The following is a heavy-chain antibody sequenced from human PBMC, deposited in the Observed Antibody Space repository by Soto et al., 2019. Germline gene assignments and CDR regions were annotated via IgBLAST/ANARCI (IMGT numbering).Heavy chain of an antibody. J-gene: IGHJ4*02. Sequence: NPSETLSLTCTVSGGSINLYYWSWIRQSPGKGLEWIGYVYYNGSTTYNPSLKSRVTISLDTSKNQFSLRLSSVTAADTAVYYCARLTGTKRSFDYWGQGTLVTVSS. CDR2: VYYNGST. D-gene: IGHD1-7*01. CDR3: ARLTGTKRSFDY. CDR1: GGSINLYY. V-gene: IGHV4-59*01.